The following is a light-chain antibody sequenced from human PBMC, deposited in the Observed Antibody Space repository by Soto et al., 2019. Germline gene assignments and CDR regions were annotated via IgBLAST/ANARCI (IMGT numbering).Light chain of an antibody. V-gene: IGLV1-51*01. Sequence: QSVLAQPPSVSAAPGQKVTISCSGSSSKIGNNYVSWYQQLPGTAPKLLIYDNNKRPSGIPDRFSGSKSGTSATLGITGLQTGDEADYYCGTWDSSLSAPSYVFGTGTKVTVL. CDR1: SSKIGNNY. CDR3: GTWDSSLSAPSYV. J-gene: IGLJ1*01. CDR2: DNN.